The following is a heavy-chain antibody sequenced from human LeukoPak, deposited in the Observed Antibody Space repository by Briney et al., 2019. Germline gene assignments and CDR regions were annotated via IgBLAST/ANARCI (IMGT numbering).Heavy chain of an antibody. V-gene: IGHV3-30*02. D-gene: IGHD2-21*01. Sequence: GGSLRLSCGASGFIFDTHDMHWVRQAPGKGLEWVAFIRSDGYHTYYADSVKGRFTMSRDNSKNMLYLQMNSLRAEDTAVYYCARVEIPWSFDYWGQGTLVTVSS. CDR1: GFIFDTHD. CDR2: IRSDGYHT. J-gene: IGHJ4*02. CDR3: ARVEIPWSFDY.